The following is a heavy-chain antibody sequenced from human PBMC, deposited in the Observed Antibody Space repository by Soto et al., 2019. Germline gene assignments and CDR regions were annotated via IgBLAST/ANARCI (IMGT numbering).Heavy chain of an antibody. CDR1: GYSFTSNH. Sequence: ASVKVSCKASGYSFTSNHLHWVRQAPRQGLEWVGIINPSLGRANYAQKLQDRVAMTWDTSTRIAYMELNGLRSDDTAVYFCARAPYSSTSFFFDYWGQGALVTVSS. D-gene: IGHD1-26*01. CDR2: INPSLGRA. J-gene: IGHJ4*02. V-gene: IGHV1-46*01. CDR3: ARAPYSSTSFFFDY.